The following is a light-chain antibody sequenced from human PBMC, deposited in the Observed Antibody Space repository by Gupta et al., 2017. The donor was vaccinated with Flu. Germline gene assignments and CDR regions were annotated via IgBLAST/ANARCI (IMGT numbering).Light chain of an antibody. Sequence: VTNSCTGSSSNIGAGYDVHWYQQLPGTAPKLLIYGNSNRPSGVPDRFSGSKSGTSASLAITGLQAEDEADYYCQSYDSSLSGVVFGGGTKLTVL. CDR3: QSYDSSLSGVV. J-gene: IGLJ2*01. CDR2: GNS. V-gene: IGLV1-40*01. CDR1: SSNIGAGYD.